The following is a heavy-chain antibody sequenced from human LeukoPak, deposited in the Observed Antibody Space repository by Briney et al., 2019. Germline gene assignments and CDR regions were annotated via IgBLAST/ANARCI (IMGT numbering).Heavy chain of an antibody. CDR2: IIPIFGTA. CDR3: ARNPAYCGGDCYFGWFDP. CDR1: GGTFSSYA. D-gene: IGHD2-21*02. J-gene: IGHJ5*02. V-gene: IGHV1-69*05. Sequence: SVKVSCKASGGTFSSYAISWVRQAPGQGLEWMGRIIPIFGTANYAQKFQGRVTITTDESTSTAYMELSSLRSEDTAVYYCARNPAYCGGDCYFGWFDPWGQGTLVTVSS.